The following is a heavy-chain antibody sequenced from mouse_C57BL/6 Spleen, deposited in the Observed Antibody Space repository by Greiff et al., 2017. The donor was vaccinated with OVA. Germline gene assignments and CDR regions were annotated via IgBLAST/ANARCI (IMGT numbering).Heavy chain of an antibody. D-gene: IGHD2-2*01. CDR1: GYTFPSYW. V-gene: IGHV1-74*01. CDR2: IHPSDSDT. CDR3: ALYGSYYFDY. J-gene: IGHJ2*01. Sequence: QVQLQQPGADLVKPGASVKLSCKASGYTFPSYWRHWVKQRPGQGLEWIGRIHPSDSDTTYNQKFKGKATLTVEKSSSKAYMQLSSLTSEDSAVYYCALYGSYYFDYWGQGTTLTVSS.